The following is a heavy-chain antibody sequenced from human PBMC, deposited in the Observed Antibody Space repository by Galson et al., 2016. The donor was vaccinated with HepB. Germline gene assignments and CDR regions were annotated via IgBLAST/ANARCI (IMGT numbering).Heavy chain of an antibody. V-gene: IGHV3-7*01. CDR1: GCTFSGYW. CDR3: ASAPAATESDY. CDR2: IKQDGSEK. J-gene: IGHJ4*02. Sequence: SLRLSCAASGCTFSGYWMTWVRQAPGKGLEWVANIKQDGSEKNYVDSVKGRFTISRDNAKNLVYLQMNSLRAEDTAMYYCASAPAATESDYWGQGTLVTVSP. D-gene: IGHD6-13*01.